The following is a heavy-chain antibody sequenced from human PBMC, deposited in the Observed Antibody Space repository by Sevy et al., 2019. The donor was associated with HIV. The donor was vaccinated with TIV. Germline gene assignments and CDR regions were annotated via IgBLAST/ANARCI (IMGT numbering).Heavy chain of an antibody. CDR3: ARGVSCSSTSCYSRFGYYYGMDV. J-gene: IGHJ6*02. D-gene: IGHD2-2*01. V-gene: IGHV4-34*01. CDR1: GGSFSGYY. CDR2: INHSGST. Sequence: SEILSLTCAVYGGSFSGYYWSWIRQPPGKGLEWIGEINHSGSTNYNPSLKSRVTISVDTSKNQFSLKLSSVTAADTAVYYCARGVSCSSTSCYSRFGYYYGMDVWGQGTTVTVSS.